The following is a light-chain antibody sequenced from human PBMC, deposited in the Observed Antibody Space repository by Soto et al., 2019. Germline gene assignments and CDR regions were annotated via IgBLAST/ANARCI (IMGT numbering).Light chain of an antibody. CDR1: SSNIGAGYD. CDR2: GNT. CDR3: QSYDDSLSGVV. J-gene: IGLJ2*01. V-gene: IGLV1-40*01. Sequence: QSVLTQPPSVSGAPGQRVTISCTGSSSNIGAGYDVHWYQQLPGTAPKVIIFGNTNRPSGVPDRFSASKSGTSASLAITGLQAEDEADYHCQSYDDSLSGVVFGGGTKVTVL.